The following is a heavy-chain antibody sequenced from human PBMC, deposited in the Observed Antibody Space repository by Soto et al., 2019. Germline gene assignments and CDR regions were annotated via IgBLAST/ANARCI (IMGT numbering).Heavy chain of an antibody. CDR2: ISHTGST. D-gene: IGHD6-19*01. CDR3: ARHIAVPRTRGFDF. V-gene: IGHV4-4*02. J-gene: IGHJ4*02. CDR1: GGSISDNW. Sequence: QVQLQESGPGLVKPSGTRSLTCAVSGGSISDNWWSWVRQPPGKGLEWIGEISHTGSTHYNPSLWSRVTISIDKSKYRFSLNLSSVTAADTAVHYCARHIAVPRTRGFDFWGPGTLVTVFS.